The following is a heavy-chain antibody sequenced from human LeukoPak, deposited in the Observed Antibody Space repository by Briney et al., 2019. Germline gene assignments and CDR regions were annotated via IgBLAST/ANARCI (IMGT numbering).Heavy chain of an antibody. Sequence: SETLSLTCTVSGDSISSSGFYWGWIRRPPGKGLEWIGSIYYNTNTYYNPSLKSRVTISADTSKNQFSLRLSSVTAADTAVYFCARPSDGSIEGFDYWGQGTLVTVSS. D-gene: IGHD5-24*01. CDR3: ARPSDGSIEGFDY. CDR1: GDSISSSGFY. CDR2: IYYNTNT. J-gene: IGHJ4*02. V-gene: IGHV4-39*01.